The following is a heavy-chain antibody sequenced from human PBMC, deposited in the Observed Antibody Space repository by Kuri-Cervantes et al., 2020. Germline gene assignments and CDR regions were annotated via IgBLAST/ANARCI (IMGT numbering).Heavy chain of an antibody. Sequence: GGSLRLSCAASGFTFSSYWMHWVRQVPGKGLVWVTRINSDVSITTYADSVRGRFTISRDNSKNTVYLQMNSLSAEDTATYFCSTFLGGAFYEAYWGQGTLVTVSS. J-gene: IGHJ4*02. CDR3: STFLGGAFYEAY. CDR1: GFTFSSYW. V-gene: IGHV3-74*01. CDR2: INSDVSIT. D-gene: IGHD2-21*02.